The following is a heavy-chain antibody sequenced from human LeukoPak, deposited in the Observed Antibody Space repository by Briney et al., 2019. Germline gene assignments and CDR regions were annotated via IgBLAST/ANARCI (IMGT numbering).Heavy chain of an antibody. Sequence: KPSETLSLTCTVSGYSISSGGYYWSWIRQPPGKGLEWIGYIYHSGSTYYNPSLKSRVTISVDRSKNQFSLKLSSVTAADTAVYYCARHLGMYYYDSSGGYFDYWGQGTLVTVSS. J-gene: IGHJ4*02. CDR3: ARHLGMYYYDSSGGYFDY. D-gene: IGHD3-22*01. V-gene: IGHV4-30-2*01. CDR2: IYHSGST. CDR1: GYSISSGGYY.